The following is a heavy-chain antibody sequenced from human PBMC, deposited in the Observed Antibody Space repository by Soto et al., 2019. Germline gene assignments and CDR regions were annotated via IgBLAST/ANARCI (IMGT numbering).Heavy chain of an antibody. D-gene: IGHD1-1*01. CDR1: GGTFSNYP. Sequence: QVQLVQSGAEVKKPGSSVKVSCKASGGTFSNYPISWVRQAPGQGLEWMGAIIPIFATTNYAQKFQGRVTITADESASTAYMELSGLTSVDTALYYCARPRTVATTKGYDYWGQGTLVTVSS. V-gene: IGHV1-69*01. CDR3: ARPRTVATTKGYDY. CDR2: IIPIFATT. J-gene: IGHJ4*02.